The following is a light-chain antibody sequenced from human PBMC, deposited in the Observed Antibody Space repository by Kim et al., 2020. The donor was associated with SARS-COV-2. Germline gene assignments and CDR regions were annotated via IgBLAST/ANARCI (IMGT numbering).Light chain of an antibody. CDR3: QERYNWFT. Sequence: PGERANMSCRARQSVSNFVAWDQQKPGHAPRLLSYEAPKRGTGIPARCSGSGSGTDVTLTSSSREPEDLAVYYWQERYNWFTFGGGNKVDIK. CDR2: EAP. CDR1: QSVSNF. V-gene: IGKV3-11*01. J-gene: IGKJ4*01.